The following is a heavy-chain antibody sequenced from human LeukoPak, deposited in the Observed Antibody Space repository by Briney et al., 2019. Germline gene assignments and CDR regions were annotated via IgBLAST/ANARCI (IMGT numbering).Heavy chain of an antibody. CDR1: GFTVSSNY. J-gene: IGHJ4*02. CDR2: IYSGGST. Sequence: PGGSLRLSCAASGFTVSSNYMSWVRQAPGKGLEWVSVIYSGGSTYYADSVKGRFTISRDNSKNTLYLQMNSLRAEDTAVYYCARGSRDGPSGLLGYWGQGTLVTVSS. D-gene: IGHD5-24*01. CDR3: ARGSRDGPSGLLGY. V-gene: IGHV3-53*01.